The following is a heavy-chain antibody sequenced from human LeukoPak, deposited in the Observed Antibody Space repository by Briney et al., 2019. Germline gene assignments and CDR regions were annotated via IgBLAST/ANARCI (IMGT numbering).Heavy chain of an antibody. J-gene: IGHJ4*02. CDR1: GGSMRSHSFY. CDR2: INYGGHT. D-gene: IGHD5-24*01. Sequence: SETLSLTCTVSGGSMRSHSFYWGWIRQSPGKGLEWIANINYGGHTYYNPSVKSRVTMSVDTSKNQFSLKLSSVTAADTAVYYCAREDGYNSYYFDYWGQGTPVTVSS. V-gene: IGHV4-39*07. CDR3: AREDGYNSYYFDY.